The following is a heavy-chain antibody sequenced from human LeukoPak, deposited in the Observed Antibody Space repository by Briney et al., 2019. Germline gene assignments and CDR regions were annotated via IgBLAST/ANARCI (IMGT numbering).Heavy chain of an antibody. V-gene: IGHV4-59*08. CDR1: GGSISSYY. CDR3: ANLYCSGGSCYLDY. CDR2: IYYSGST. Sequence: PSETLSLTCTVSGGSISSYYWSWIRQPPGKGLEWIGYIYYSGSTNYNPSLKSRVTISVDTSKNQFSLKVSSVTAADTAVYYCANLYCSGGSCYLDYWGQGTLVTVSS. D-gene: IGHD2-15*01. J-gene: IGHJ4*02.